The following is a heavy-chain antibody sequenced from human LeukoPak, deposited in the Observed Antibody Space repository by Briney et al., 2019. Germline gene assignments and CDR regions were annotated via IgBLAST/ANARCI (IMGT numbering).Heavy chain of an antibody. V-gene: IGHV3-7*03. CDR1: GFTFSSYR. D-gene: IGHD3-3*01. CDR2: IKQDGSEK. Sequence: GGSLRLSCAASGFTFSSYRMSWVRQAPGKGLEWVANIKQDGSEKHYVDSVKGRFTISRDNAKNSLYLQMNSLRAEDTAVYYCAKDFRIRFLEWLSFDAFDIWGQGTMVTVSS. J-gene: IGHJ3*02. CDR3: AKDFRIRFLEWLSFDAFDI.